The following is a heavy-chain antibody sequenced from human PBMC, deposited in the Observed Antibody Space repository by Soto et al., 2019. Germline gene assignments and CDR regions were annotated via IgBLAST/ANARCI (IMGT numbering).Heavy chain of an antibody. Sequence: SVKVSCKASGGTFSSYAISWVRQAPGRGLEWMGGIIPIFGTANYAQKFQGRVTITADKSTSTAYMELSSLRSEDTAVYYCARGYCTNGVCYQNFDYWGQGTLVTVS. CDR3: ARGYCTNGVCYQNFDY. V-gene: IGHV1-69*06. J-gene: IGHJ4*02. CDR2: IIPIFGTA. D-gene: IGHD2-8*01. CDR1: GGTFSSYA.